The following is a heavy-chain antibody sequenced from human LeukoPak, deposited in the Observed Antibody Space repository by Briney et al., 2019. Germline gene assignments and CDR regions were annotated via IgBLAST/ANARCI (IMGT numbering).Heavy chain of an antibody. CDR3: LRGDRRDY. J-gene: IGHJ4*02. Sequence: KTGGSLRLSCTASGFTFGDYAMSWFRQAPGKGLEWVSSIDSSGGYMFYADSVKGRFIISRDNAKDSLYLQMNSLRVEDTAVYYCLRGDRRDYWGQGTLVTVSS. CDR1: GFTFGDYA. V-gene: IGHV3-21*06. CDR2: IDSSGGYM.